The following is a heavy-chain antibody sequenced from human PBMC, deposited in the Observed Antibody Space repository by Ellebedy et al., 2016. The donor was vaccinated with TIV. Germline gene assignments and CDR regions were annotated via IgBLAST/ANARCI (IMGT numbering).Heavy chain of an antibody. Sequence: GESLKISCSASGFTFSTYAMHWVRQAPGKGLEFVAAISSGGGTTYSADSVNGRFTISRDNSKNTVYLQMSSLRTEDTAVYYCVRGSWRREGYNSNYWGQGTLVTVSS. CDR2: ISSGGGTT. CDR3: VRGSWRREGYNSNY. J-gene: IGHJ4*02. D-gene: IGHD5-24*01. CDR1: GFTFSTYA. V-gene: IGHV3-64D*06.